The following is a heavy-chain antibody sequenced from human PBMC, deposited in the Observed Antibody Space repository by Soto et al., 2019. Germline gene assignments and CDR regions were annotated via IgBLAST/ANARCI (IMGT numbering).Heavy chain of an antibody. V-gene: IGHV3-30*03. CDR3: AREGHSRGYGAYLQH. CDR1: EFIFSSYG. J-gene: IGHJ1*01. Sequence: QVQLVESGGGVVQPGRSLRLSCAASEFIFSSYGMHWVRQAPGKGLEWVAVISSDGSVKYYADSVKGRFTISRDNSKNTLYLKMNSLRTEDTAVYHCAREGHSRGYGAYLQHWGQGNLVTVSS. D-gene: IGHD6-25*01. CDR2: ISSDGSVK.